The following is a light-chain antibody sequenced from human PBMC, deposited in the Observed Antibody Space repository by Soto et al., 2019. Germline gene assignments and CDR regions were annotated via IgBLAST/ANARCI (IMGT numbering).Light chain of an antibody. CDR2: WAS. CDR3: QQYDISPCT. Sequence: DIVMTQSPDSLAVSLGERTTINCKSSQSLLYSSTTKIYLAWYQQKAGQPPKLLFYWASTRLSGVTDRFSGSVSGTNFNLTISSLQAEDVAVYFCQQYDISPCTFGRGTKVEIK. CDR1: QSLLYSSTTKIY. V-gene: IGKV4-1*01. J-gene: IGKJ1*01.